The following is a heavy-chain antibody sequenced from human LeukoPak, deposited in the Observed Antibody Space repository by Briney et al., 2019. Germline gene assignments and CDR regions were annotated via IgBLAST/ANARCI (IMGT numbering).Heavy chain of an antibody. CDR1: GYTFTSYD. CDR2: MNPNSGHT. CDR3: ARSIVGVRKRNDY. Sequence: ASVKVSCKASGYTFTSYDIIWVRQASGQGLEWMGWMNPNSGHTGYAQKFQGRVTMTRSTSISTAYMELTSLASEDSAVYYCARSIVGVRKRNDYWGQGTLVTVSS. J-gene: IGHJ4*02. V-gene: IGHV1-8*01. D-gene: IGHD1-26*01.